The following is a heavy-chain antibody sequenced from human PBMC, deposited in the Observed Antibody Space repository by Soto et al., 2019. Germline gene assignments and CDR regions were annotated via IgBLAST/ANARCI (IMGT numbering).Heavy chain of an antibody. CDR2: INPNSGGT. CDR1: GYTFTGYY. D-gene: IGHD6-19*01. CDR3: ARDSSGWTGPNYFDY. J-gene: IGHJ4*02. V-gene: IGHV1-2*04. Sequence: ASVKVSCKASGYTFTGYYRQWVRQAPGQGLEWMGWINPNSGGTNYAQKFQGWVTMTRDTSISTAYMELSRLRSDDTAVYYCARDSSGWTGPNYFDYWGQGTLVTVSS.